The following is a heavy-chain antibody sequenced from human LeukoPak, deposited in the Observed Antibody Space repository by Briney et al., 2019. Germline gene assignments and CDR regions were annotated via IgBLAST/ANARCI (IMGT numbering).Heavy chain of an antibody. Sequence: SQTLSLTCVISGDXVSSTSTTWNWIRQSPSRGLEWLGRTYYRSKWYNDYAISVKSRITINPDTSKSQFSLQLNSVTPEDTAVYYCARALGGAAAGSWFDPWGQGTLVTVSS. CDR1: GDXVSSTSTT. D-gene: IGHD6-13*01. J-gene: IGHJ5*02. CDR2: TYYRSKWYN. V-gene: IGHV6-1*01. CDR3: ARALGGAAAGSWFDP.